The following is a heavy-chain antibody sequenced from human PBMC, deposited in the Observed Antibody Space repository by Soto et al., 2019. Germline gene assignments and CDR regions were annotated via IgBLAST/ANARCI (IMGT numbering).Heavy chain of an antibody. CDR3: ASAPYYYYGMDV. V-gene: IGHV4-31*02. Sequence: WTWIRQHPGKGLEWIGYIYYSGSTYYNPSLKSRVTISVDTSKNQFSLKLSSVTAADTAVYYCASAPYYYYGMDVWGQGTTVTVSS. CDR2: IYYSGST. J-gene: IGHJ6*02.